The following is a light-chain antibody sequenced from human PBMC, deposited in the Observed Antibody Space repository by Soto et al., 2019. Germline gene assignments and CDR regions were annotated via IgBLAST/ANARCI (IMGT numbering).Light chain of an antibody. CDR3: QQANSFPLT. Sequence: DIQMTQSPSTLSASVGDRVTITCRASQSVNKWLAWFQQKPGKVPKLLIFDASTLQTGVPSRFGGGGSGTEFTLTISGLQPDDFATYYCQQANSFPLTFGGGTKVDIK. V-gene: IGKV1-5*01. J-gene: IGKJ4*01. CDR2: DAS. CDR1: QSVNKW.